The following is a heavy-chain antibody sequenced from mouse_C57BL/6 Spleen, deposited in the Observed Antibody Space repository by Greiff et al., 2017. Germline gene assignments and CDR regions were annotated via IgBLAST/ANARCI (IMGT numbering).Heavy chain of an antibody. Sequence: QVHVKQPGAELVKPGASVKMSCKASGYTFTSYWITWVKQRPGQGLEWIGDIYPGSGSTNYNEKFKSKATLTVDTSSSTAYMQLSSLTSEDSAVYYCALGGYCDYDGAWFAYWGQGTLVTVSA. CDR3: ALGGYCDYDGAWFAY. J-gene: IGHJ3*01. V-gene: IGHV1-55*01. D-gene: IGHD2-4*01. CDR2: IYPGSGST. CDR1: GYTFTSYW.